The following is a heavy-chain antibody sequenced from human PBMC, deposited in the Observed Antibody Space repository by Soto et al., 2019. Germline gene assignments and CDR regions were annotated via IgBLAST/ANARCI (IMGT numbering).Heavy chain of an antibody. D-gene: IGHD1-26*01. CDR1: CFSVSSNY. Sequence: GGSLRLSCAISCFSVSSNYLSWVRQAPGKGLEWVSVHYSGGSTYYADSVQGRFTISRDKSNNTLYLQMRRVRAEDTAVYFCARHRHPRGTVGATSPLDPWGQGTQVTVSS. J-gene: IGHJ5*02. CDR3: ARHRHPRGTVGATSPLDP. V-gene: IGHV3-53*01. CDR2: HYSGGST.